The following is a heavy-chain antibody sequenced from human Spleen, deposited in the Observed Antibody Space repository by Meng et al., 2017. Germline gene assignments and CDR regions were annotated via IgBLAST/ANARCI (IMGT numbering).Heavy chain of an antibody. Sequence: QVPLQESGPRLVKPSETLSLTCTVSGGSISSFYWSWIRQPPGKGLEWIGYIYYTGTTHYSPSLTSRLTISVDTSKNHLSLRLTSVTAADTAVYYCARLRSSSWIYYFDYWGQGTLVTVSS. V-gene: IGHV4-59*01. CDR3: ARLRSSSWIYYFDY. J-gene: IGHJ4*02. CDR1: GGSISSFY. CDR2: IYYTGTT. D-gene: IGHD6-13*01.